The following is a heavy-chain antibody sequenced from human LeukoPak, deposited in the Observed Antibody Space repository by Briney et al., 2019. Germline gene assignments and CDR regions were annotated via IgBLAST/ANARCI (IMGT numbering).Heavy chain of an antibody. D-gene: IGHD6-13*01. Sequence: GASVKVSCKASGYTFTSYGISWVRQAPGQGLEWMGWISAYNGNTNYAQKLQGRVTMTTDTSTSTAYMELRSLRSDDTAVYYCARGEPIAAAGKEVDYWGQGTLVTVSS. J-gene: IGHJ4*02. CDR2: ISAYNGNT. V-gene: IGHV1-18*04. CDR3: ARGEPIAAAGKEVDY. CDR1: GYTFTSYG.